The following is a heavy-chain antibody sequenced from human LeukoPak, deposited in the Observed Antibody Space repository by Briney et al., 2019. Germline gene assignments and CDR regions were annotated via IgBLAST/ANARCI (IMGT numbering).Heavy chain of an antibody. Sequence: PSGTLSLTCAVYGGSFSGYYWSWIRQPPGKGLEWIGEINHSGSTNYNPSLKSRVTISVDTSKNQFSLKLSSVTAADTAVYYCARGPRGYCSSTSCPKYFQHWGRGTLVTVSS. V-gene: IGHV4-34*01. CDR3: ARGPRGYCSSTSCPKYFQH. D-gene: IGHD2-2*01. CDR1: GGSFSGYY. CDR2: INHSGST. J-gene: IGHJ1*01.